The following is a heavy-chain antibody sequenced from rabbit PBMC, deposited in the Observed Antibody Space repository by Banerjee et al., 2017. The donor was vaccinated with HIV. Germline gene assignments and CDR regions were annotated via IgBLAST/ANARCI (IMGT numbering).Heavy chain of an antibody. CDR1: GFDFSSYY. Sequence: QLVESGGGLVTLGGSLKLSCKASGFDFSSYYMNWVRQAPGKGLEWIGRIYAGKGSSDYANWVNGRFTISSDSAQNTVDLQMNSLTAADTATYFCVRGDDDYPTYFNLWGPGTLVTVS. V-gene: IGHV1S7*01. J-gene: IGHJ4*01. CDR2: IYAGKGSS. CDR3: VRGDDDYPTYFNL. D-gene: IGHD2-1*01.